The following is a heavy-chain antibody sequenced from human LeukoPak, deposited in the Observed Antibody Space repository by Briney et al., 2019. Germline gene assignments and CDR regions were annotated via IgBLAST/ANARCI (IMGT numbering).Heavy chain of an antibody. V-gene: IGHV1-69*04. CDR2: IISILGIA. CDR1: GGTFSSYA. D-gene: IGHD2-15*01. J-gene: IGHJ5*02. CDR3: ARGGNQIGYCSGGSCYSPFDP. Sequence: SVKVSFKASGGTFSSYAISWVRQAPGQGLEWMGRIISILGIANYAQKFQGRVTITADKSTSTAYMELSSLRSEDTAVYYCARGGNQIGYCSGGSCYSPFDPWGQGTLVTVSS.